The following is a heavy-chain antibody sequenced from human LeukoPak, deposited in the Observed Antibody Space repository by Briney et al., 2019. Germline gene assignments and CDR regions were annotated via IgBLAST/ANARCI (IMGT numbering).Heavy chain of an antibody. CDR2: IHKGYGRI. D-gene: IGHD2-8*02. J-gene: IGHJ4*02. V-gene: IGHV3-11*04. CDR1: GFNFGDYH. Sequence: GGSLRLSCAASGFNFGDYHMTWIRQRPGKGLEWVSDIHKGYGRIYYAESVKGRFTISRDNAKNSLFLQMSRLGPEDTAVYYCMRGAWGMLFDYWGQGTLVTVSS. CDR3: MRGAWGMLFDY.